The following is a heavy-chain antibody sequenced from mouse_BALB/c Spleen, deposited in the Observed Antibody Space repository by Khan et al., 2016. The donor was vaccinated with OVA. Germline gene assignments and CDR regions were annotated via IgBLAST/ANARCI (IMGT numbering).Heavy chain of an antibody. J-gene: IGHJ3*01. Sequence: QVQLQQPGPGLVQPSQSLSITCTVSGFSLTNYSVHWVRQSPGKGLEWLGVIWSAGSTDYNAAFISRLTIRKDYSRSHGFFKMNSLPTNVTAIYYCARRGYDSGRRALFAYMGQGTLVTVSA. CDR3: ARRGYDSGRRALFAY. D-gene: IGHD2-4*01. CDR2: IWSAGST. V-gene: IGHV2-2*02. CDR1: GFSLTNYS.